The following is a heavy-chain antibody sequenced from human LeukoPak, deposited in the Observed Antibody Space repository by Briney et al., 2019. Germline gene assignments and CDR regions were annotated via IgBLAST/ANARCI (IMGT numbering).Heavy chain of an antibody. CDR2: INPNSGGT. D-gene: IGHD6-6*01. V-gene: IGHV1-2*06. CDR1: GYTFTGYY. CDR3: AKGGTAREYYFDY. Sequence: GASVKVSCKASGYTFTGYYMHWVRHAPGQGLEWMGRINPNSGGTNYAQKFQGRVTMTRHTSISTAYMELSRLRSDDTAVYYCAKGGTAREYYFDYWGQGTLDTVSS. J-gene: IGHJ4*02.